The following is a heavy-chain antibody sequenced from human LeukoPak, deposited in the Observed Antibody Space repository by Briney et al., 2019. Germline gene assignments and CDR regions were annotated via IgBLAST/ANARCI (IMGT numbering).Heavy chain of an antibody. J-gene: IGHJ4*02. CDR1: GFAFSNYG. CDR3: AKVLGDYGDYAGNY. Sequence: GGSLRLSCEASGFAFSNYGMHWVRQAPGKGLEWVAVISYDGSNKYYADSVKGRFTISRDNSKNTLYLQMNSLRAEDTAVYYCAKVLGDYGDYAGNYWGQGTLVTVSS. D-gene: IGHD4-17*01. CDR2: ISYDGSNK. V-gene: IGHV3-30*18.